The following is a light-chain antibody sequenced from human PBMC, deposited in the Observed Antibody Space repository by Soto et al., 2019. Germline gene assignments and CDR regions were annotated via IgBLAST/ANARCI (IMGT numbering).Light chain of an antibody. CDR3: SSYAGRTLYV. Sequence: QSAPTQPPSASGSPGQSVPISCTGTSSDFGGYDYVSWYEPRPGKAPKLLIHEVTKRPSGVPDRFSGSKSGNTASLTVSGLQAEDEADYYCSSYAGRTLYVFGTGTQLTVL. V-gene: IGLV2-8*01. CDR2: EVT. J-gene: IGLJ7*01. CDR1: SSDFGGYDY.